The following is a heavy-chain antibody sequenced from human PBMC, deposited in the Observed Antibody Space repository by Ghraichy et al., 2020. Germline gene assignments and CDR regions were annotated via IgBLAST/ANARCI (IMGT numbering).Heavy chain of an antibody. CDR1: GGSISSSSYY. V-gene: IGHV4-39*01. Sequence: SETLSLTCTVSGGSISSSSYYWGWIRQPPGKGLEWIGSIYYSGSTYYNPSLKSRVTISVDTSKNQFSLKLSSVTAADTAVYYCARRSHRTIDYWGQGTLVTVSS. J-gene: IGHJ4*02. CDR3: ARRSHRTIDY. D-gene: IGHD2-2*01. CDR2: IYYSGST.